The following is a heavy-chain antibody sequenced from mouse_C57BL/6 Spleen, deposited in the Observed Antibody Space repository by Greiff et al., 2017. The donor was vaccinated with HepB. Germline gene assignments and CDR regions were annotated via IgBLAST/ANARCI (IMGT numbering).Heavy chain of an antibody. J-gene: IGHJ3*01. CDR3: TSATVVATRAWFAY. Sequence: EVQGVESGAELVRPGASVKLSCTASGFNIKDYYMHWVKQRPEQGLEWIGRIDPEDGDTEYAPKFQGKATMTADTSSNTAYLQLSSLTSEDTAVYYCTSATVVATRAWFAYWGQGTLVTVSA. D-gene: IGHD1-1*01. CDR2: IDPEDGDT. V-gene: IGHV14-1*01. CDR1: GFNIKDYY.